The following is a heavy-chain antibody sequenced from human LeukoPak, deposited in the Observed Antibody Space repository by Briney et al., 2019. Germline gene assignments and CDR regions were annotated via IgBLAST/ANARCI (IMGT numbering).Heavy chain of an antibody. Sequence: SETLSLTCTVSGGSISSSVYYWGWVRQPPGKGLEWIGSNYYSGSTYNNPSLKSRVTISVDTSRNQFSLKLTSVTAADTAVYYCTRGVPYSSGHGDFDHWGQGTLVTVSS. J-gene: IGHJ4*02. CDR2: NYYSGST. CDR3: TRGVPYSSGHGDFDH. V-gene: IGHV4-39*01. CDR1: GGSISSSVYY. D-gene: IGHD6-19*01.